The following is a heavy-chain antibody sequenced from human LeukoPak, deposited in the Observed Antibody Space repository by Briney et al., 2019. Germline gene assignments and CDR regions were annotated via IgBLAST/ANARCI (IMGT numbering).Heavy chain of an antibody. Sequence: GGSLRLSCAASGFTFSSYAMSWVRQAPGKGLEWVSAISGSGGSTYYADSVKGRFTISRDNSKNTLYLQMNSLRAEDTAVYYCAKDVVAPRVVTALFDYWGQGTLVTVSS. D-gene: IGHD2-21*02. V-gene: IGHV3-23*01. J-gene: IGHJ4*02. CDR3: AKDVVAPRVVTALFDY. CDR2: ISGSGGST. CDR1: GFTFSSYA.